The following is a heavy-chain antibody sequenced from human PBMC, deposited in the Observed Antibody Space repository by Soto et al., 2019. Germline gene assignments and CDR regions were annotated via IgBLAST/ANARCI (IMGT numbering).Heavy chain of an antibody. J-gene: IGHJ6*02. CDR1: GGSISSSSYY. Sequence: ASETLSLTCTVSGGSISSSSYYWGWIRQPPGKGLEWIGSIYYSGSTYYNPSLKSRVTISVDTSKNQFSLKLSSVTAADTAVYYCASLRITMVRGVVTYYYYGMDVWGQGTTVTVSS. CDR3: ASLRITMVRGVVTYYYYGMDV. V-gene: IGHV4-39*01. D-gene: IGHD3-10*01. CDR2: IYYSGST.